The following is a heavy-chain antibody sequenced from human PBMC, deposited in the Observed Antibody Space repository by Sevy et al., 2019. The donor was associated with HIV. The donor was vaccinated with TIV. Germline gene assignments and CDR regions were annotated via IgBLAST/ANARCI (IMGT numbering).Heavy chain of an antibody. CDR1: GGSVSSGSYY. D-gene: IGHD3-3*01. J-gene: IGHJ6*02. CDR2: IYYSGST. CDR3: ASAGRFLEWLSANYYYGMDV. Sequence: SETLSLTCTVSGGSVSSGSYYWSWIRQPPGKGLEWIGYIYYSGSTNYNPSLKSRVTISVDTSKNQFSLKLSSVTAAETAVYYCASAGRFLEWLSANYYYGMDVWGQGTTVTVSS. V-gene: IGHV4-61*01.